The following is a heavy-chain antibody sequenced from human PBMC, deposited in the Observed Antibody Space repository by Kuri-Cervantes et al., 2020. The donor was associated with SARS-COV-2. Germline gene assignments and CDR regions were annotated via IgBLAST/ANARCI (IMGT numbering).Heavy chain of an antibody. Sequence: ASAKVSCKASGYTFTGYYMHWARQAPGQGLEWMGWINPNSGGTNYAQKFQGRVTMTRDTSISTAYMELSRLRSDDTAVYYCARVGFGDYEIDYWGQGTLVTVSS. CDR1: GYTFTGYY. CDR2: INPNSGGT. CDR3: ARVGFGDYEIDY. V-gene: IGHV1-2*02. J-gene: IGHJ4*02. D-gene: IGHD4-17*01.